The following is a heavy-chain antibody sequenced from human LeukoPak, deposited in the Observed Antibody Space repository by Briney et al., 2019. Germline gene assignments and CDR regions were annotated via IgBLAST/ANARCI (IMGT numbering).Heavy chain of an antibody. CDR3: ATGLVGATRDAFDI. Sequence: PSETLSLTCAVSGHSISSGDYWAWIRQPPGKGLEWIGTIHHSGSESTYYNPSLKSRVTISVDTSKNQFSLKLSSVTAADTAVYYCATGLVGATRDAFDIWGQGTMVTVSS. V-gene: IGHV4-38-2*01. J-gene: IGHJ3*02. CDR1: GHSISSGDY. D-gene: IGHD1-26*01. CDR2: IHHSGSEST.